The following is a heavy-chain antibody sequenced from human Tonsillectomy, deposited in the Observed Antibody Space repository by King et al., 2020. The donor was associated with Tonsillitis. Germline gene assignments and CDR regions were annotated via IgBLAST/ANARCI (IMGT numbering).Heavy chain of an antibody. J-gene: IGHJ6*02. CDR1: GFTFSSYG. D-gene: IGHD3-10*01. CDR3: AKEVVRGVIIGYYYYGMDV. CDR2: IRYDGSNK. V-gene: IGHV3-30*02. Sequence: VQLVESGGGVVQPGGSLRLSCAASGFTFSSYGMHWVRQAPGKGLEWVAFIRYDGSNKYCADSVKGRFTISRDNSKNTLYLQMNSLRAEDTAMYYCAKEVVRGVIIGYYYYGMDVWGQGTTVTVSS.